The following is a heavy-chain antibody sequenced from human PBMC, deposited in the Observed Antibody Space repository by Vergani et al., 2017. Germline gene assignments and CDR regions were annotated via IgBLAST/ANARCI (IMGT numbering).Heavy chain of an antibody. CDR3: AKALREILWFGEFFIIGGMDV. CDR2: IQYDGSDI. J-gene: IGHJ6*02. V-gene: IGHV3-30*02. D-gene: IGHD3-10*01. Sequence: QVQLVESGGGVVQPGGSLRLSCVASGFSVSNSGMHWVRQTPGKGLEWVAFIQYDGSDIFYADFVEGRFTISRDNSKNSLYLQMRSLRFDDTAVYYCAKALREILWFGEFFIIGGMDVWGQGTTVTVSS. CDR1: GFSVSNSG.